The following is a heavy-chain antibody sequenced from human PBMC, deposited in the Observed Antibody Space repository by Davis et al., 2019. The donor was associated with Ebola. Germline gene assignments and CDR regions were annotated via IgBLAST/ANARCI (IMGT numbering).Heavy chain of an antibody. CDR2: ISWDGGST. CDR3: AKDILGAVVVGVSVDY. D-gene: IGHD2-15*01. V-gene: IGHV3-43*01. Sequence: GESLKISCAASGFTFDDYTMHWVRQAPGKGLEWVSLISWDGGSTYYADSVKGRFTISRDNSKNSLYLQMNSLRTEDTALYYCAKDILGAVVVGVSVDYWGQGTLVTVSS. J-gene: IGHJ4*02. CDR1: GFTFDDYT.